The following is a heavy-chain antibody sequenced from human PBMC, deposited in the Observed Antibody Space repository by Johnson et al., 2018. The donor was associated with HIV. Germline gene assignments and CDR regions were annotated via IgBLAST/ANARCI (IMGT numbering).Heavy chain of an antibody. V-gene: IGHV3-30-3*01. CDR1: GFTFSSYA. J-gene: IGHJ3*02. D-gene: IGHD3-10*01. Sequence: QVLLVESGGGVVQPGRSLRLSCAASGFTFSSYAMHWVRQAPGKGLEWVAVISYDGSNKYYADSVKGRFTISRDNSKNTLYLQMNSLGAEDTAVYYCARGVDGAFDIWGQGTMVTVSS. CDR3: ARGVDGAFDI. CDR2: ISYDGSNK.